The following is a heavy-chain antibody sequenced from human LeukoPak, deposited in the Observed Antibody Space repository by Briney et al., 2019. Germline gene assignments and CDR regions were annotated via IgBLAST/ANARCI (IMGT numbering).Heavy chain of an antibody. CDR3: AKDIYIRGWEIYYLDS. D-gene: IGHD6-19*01. V-gene: IGHV3-30*02. CDR1: GFPFSIYG. Sequence: GGSLRLSSSVSGFPFSIYGMHWVRQAPGKGLEGVAFIRYDGSDKYYADSVKGRFTISRDNSKNTLYLQMNSLRPKDTAVYYCAKDIYIRGWEIYYLDSWGQGALVTVSS. CDR2: IRYDGSDK. J-gene: IGHJ4*02.